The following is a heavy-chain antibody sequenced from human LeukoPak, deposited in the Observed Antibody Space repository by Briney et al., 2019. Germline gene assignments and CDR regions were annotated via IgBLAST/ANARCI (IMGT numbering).Heavy chain of an antibody. CDR1: GDSVSSNSAA. J-gene: IGHJ4*02. CDR3: ARGGYYDSSGNFDY. CDR2: TYYRSKWYN. V-gene: IGHV6-1*01. D-gene: IGHD3-22*01. Sequence: SQTLSLPCAISGDSVSSNSAAWNWIRRSPSRGLEWLGRTYYRSKWYNDYAVSVKSRITINPDTSKNQFSLQLNSVTPEDTAVYYCARGGYYDSSGNFDYWGQGTLVTVSS.